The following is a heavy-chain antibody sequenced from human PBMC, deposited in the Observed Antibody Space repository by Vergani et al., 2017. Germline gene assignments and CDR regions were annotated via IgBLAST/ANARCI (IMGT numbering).Heavy chain of an antibody. J-gene: IGHJ3*01. D-gene: IGHD6-13*01. V-gene: IGHV3-66*02. CDR1: GFNVSSKY. CDR3: ARERGTIAGAYDAFDF. Sequence: EVQLVESGGTLVQPGGSLRLACEASGFNVSSKYMSWVRKVPGTGLEWVSIMFSGGSTNYADSVKGRFTISRDNSKNTLYLQMNSLRAEDTAVYYCARERGTIAGAYDAFDFWGLGTMVIVSS. CDR2: MFSGGST.